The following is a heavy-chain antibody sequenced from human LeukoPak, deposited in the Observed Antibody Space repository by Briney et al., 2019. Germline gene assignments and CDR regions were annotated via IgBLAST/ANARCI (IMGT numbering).Heavy chain of an antibody. Sequence: GGSLRLSCAASGFTFSNYAMNWVRQGPGKGLEWVSGISESGGVTYYADSVKGRFTISRDNSKNTLYLQMNSLRAEDTAIYYCANPLVRSSWLLDYWGRGTLVTVSS. D-gene: IGHD6-13*01. J-gene: IGHJ4*02. CDR3: ANPLVRSSWLLDY. CDR1: GFTFSNYA. CDR2: ISESGGVT. V-gene: IGHV3-23*01.